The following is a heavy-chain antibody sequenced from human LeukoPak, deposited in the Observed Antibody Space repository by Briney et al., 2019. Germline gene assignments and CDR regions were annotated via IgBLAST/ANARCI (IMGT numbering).Heavy chain of an antibody. Sequence: GRSLRLSCAASGFTFDDYAMHWVRQAPGKGLEWVSGISWNSGSIGYADSVKGRFTISRDNAKNSLYLQMNSLRAEDTALYYCARDLIYFQHWGQGTLVTVSS. V-gene: IGHV3-9*01. CDR1: GFTFDDYA. J-gene: IGHJ1*01. CDR3: ARDLIYFQH. CDR2: ISWNSGSI.